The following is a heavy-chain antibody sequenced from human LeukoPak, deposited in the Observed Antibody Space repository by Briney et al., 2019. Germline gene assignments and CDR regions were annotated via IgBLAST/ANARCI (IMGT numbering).Heavy chain of an antibody. CDR3: ARPLEMATLSGLHI. CDR2: IYPGDSDT. J-gene: IGHJ3*02. CDR1: GXSFTNYC. V-gene: IGHV5-51*01. Sequence: GESLKISFKGSGXSFTNYCIAWVRQMPGKGLEWMGIIYPGDSDTRYSPSFQGQVTISADKSISTAYLQWSSLKASDTAMYYCARPLEMATLSGLHIWGQGTMVTVSS. D-gene: IGHD5-24*01.